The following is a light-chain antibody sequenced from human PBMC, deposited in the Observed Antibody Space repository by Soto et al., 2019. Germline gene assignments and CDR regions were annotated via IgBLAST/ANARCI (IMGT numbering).Light chain of an antibody. CDR3: SSYTSSSTLV. CDR2: EVS. J-gene: IGLJ1*01. CDR1: SSDVGGYNF. Sequence: QSALTQPASVSGSPGQSITISCTGTSSDVGGYNFVSWYQQHPGKAPELMIFEVSHRPSGVSIRFSASKSGNTASLTISGLQAEDEADYYCSSYTSSSTLVFGTGTKVTVL. V-gene: IGLV2-14*01.